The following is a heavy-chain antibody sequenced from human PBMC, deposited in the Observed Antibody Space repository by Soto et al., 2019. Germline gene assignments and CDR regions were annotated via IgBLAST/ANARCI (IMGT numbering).Heavy chain of an antibody. D-gene: IGHD3-10*01. CDR2: IYYSGST. CDR1: GGSISSGGYY. Sequence: PSETLSLTCTVSGGSISSGGYYWSWIRQHPGKGLEWIGYIYYSGSTYYNPSLKSRVTISVDTSKNQFSLKLSSVTAADTAVYYCARDSGRRGCYCGMDVWGQGTTVTVSS. J-gene: IGHJ6*02. V-gene: IGHV4-31*03. CDR3: ARDSGRRGCYCGMDV.